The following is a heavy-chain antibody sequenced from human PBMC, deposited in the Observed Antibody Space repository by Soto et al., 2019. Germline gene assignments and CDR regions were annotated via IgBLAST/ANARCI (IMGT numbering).Heavy chain of an antibody. V-gene: IGHV4-4*02. Sequence: SETLSLTCAVSGGSISSSNWWSWVRQPPGKGLEWIGEIYHSGSNNYNPSLKSRVTISVDKSKNQFSLKLSSVTAADTAVYYSARVLAPYYYGSGSYGPDAFDIWGQGTMVTVSS. J-gene: IGHJ3*02. CDR3: ARVLAPYYYGSGSYGPDAFDI. CDR1: GGSISSSNW. CDR2: IYHSGSN. D-gene: IGHD3-10*01.